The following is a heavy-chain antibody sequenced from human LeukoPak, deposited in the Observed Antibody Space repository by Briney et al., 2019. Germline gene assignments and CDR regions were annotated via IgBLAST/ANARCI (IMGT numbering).Heavy chain of an antibody. V-gene: IGHV1-46*01. CDR3: ARDFVHYYDSSGFKDLGAFDI. CDR2: INPSGGST. CDR1: GYTFTSYY. D-gene: IGHD3-22*01. Sequence: ASVKVSCKASGYTFTSYYTHWVRQAPGQGLEWMGIINPSGGSTSYAQKFQGRVTMTRDMSTSTVYMELSSLRSEDTAVYYCARDFVHYYDSSGFKDLGAFDIWGQGTMVTVSS. J-gene: IGHJ3*02.